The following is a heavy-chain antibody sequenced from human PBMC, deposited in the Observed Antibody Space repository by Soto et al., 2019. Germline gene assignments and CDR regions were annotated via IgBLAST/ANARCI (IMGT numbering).Heavy chain of an antibody. CDR2: IVPIFGTT. CDR3: ARPRTVATTKGYDF. Sequence: SVKVSCKASGGTFSKYPIAWVRQAPGQGLEWVGAIVPIFGTTNYAQNFQGRVTLTADESASTAYMELSSLTSADTALYYCARPRTVATTKGYDFWGQGTQVTVSS. J-gene: IGHJ4*02. CDR1: GGTFSKYP. D-gene: IGHD1-1*01. V-gene: IGHV1-69*13.